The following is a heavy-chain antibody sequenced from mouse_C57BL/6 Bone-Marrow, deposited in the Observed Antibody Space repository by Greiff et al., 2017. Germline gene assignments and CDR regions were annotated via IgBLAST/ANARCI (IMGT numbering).Heavy chain of an antibody. CDR2: ISSGSSTI. D-gene: IGHD2-4*01. V-gene: IGHV5-17*01. Sequence: EVKLVESGGGLVKPGGSLKLSCAASGFTFSDYGMHWVRQAPEKGLEWVAYISSGSSTIYYADTVKGRFTISRDNAKNTLFLQMTSLRSEDTAMYYCARRVYDYDEDYWGQGTTLTVSS. CDR3: ARRVYDYDEDY. CDR1: GFTFSDYG. J-gene: IGHJ2*01.